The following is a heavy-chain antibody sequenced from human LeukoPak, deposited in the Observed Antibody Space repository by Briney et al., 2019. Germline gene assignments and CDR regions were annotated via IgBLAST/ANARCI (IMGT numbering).Heavy chain of an antibody. Sequence: GGSLRLSCAASGFTFSSYEMNWVRQAPGKGLEWVSYISSSGSTIYYADSVKGRFTISRDNAKNSLYLQMNSLRAEDTAVYYCARGSPADYGDHDAFDIWGQGTMVTVSS. D-gene: IGHD4-17*01. J-gene: IGHJ3*02. CDR2: ISSSGSTI. CDR1: GFTFSSYE. V-gene: IGHV3-48*03. CDR3: ARGSPADYGDHDAFDI.